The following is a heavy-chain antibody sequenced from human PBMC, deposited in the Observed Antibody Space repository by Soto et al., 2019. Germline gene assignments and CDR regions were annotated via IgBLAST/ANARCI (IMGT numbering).Heavy chain of an antibody. CDR2: IYSGGST. Sequence: VGSLRLSCAASGFTVSSNYMSWVRQAPGKGLEWVSVIYSGGSTYYADSVKGRFTISRDNSKNTLYLQMNSLRAEDTAVYYCARVFHYYDSSGYSDAFDIWGQGTMVTVSS. J-gene: IGHJ3*02. D-gene: IGHD3-22*01. V-gene: IGHV3-53*01. CDR3: ARVFHYYDSSGYSDAFDI. CDR1: GFTVSSNY.